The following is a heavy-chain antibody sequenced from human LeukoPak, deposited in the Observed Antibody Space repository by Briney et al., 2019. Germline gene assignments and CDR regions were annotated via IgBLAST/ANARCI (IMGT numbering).Heavy chain of an antibody. CDR1: GYTFTSYD. V-gene: IGHV1-8*01. D-gene: IGHD3-22*01. CDR3: ARGRELWPTWITMIVAVNHFDY. J-gene: IGHJ4*02. Sequence: ASVKVSCKASGYTFTSYDINWVRQATGQGLEWMGWMNPNSGNSGYAQKFQGRVTMPRNTSISTAYMELSSLRSEDTAVYYCARGRELWPTWITMIVAVNHFDYWGQGTLVTVSS. CDR2: MNPNSGNS.